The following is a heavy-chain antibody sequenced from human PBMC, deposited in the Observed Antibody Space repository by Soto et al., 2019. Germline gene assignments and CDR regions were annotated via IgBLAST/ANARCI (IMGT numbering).Heavy chain of an antibody. CDR1: GGSISSGGYY. J-gene: IGHJ6*02. D-gene: IGHD2-15*01. CDR3: ARDLSLCYFSGGTCHDSYYGMYV. Sequence: SETLSLTCTVSGGSISSGGYYWSWIRQRTGKGLEGSGYISYSGSNYYSPSLRSRVTMSLDTSKSQFSLNLSSVNAADTAEYYCARDLSLCYFSGGTCHDSYYGMYVWGQGTTGTVSS. CDR2: ISYSGSN. V-gene: IGHV4-31*03.